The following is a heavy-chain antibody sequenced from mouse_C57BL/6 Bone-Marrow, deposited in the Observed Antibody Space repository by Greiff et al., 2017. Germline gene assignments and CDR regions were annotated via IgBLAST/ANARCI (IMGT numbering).Heavy chain of an antibody. CDR3: SRWRGRREYYFDD. CDR2: IFPGSGST. D-gene: IGHD2-12*01. CDR1: GYTFTDYY. J-gene: IGHJ2*01. V-gene: IGHV1-75*01. Sequence: QVQLQQSGPELVKPGASVKISCKASGYTFTDYYIKWVKQRPGQGLEWIGWIFPGSGSTYYNEKFKGQATFTVDKSSSTAYMLLSSLTSDDSAVYYCSRWRGRREYYFDDWGKGTTLTVSS.